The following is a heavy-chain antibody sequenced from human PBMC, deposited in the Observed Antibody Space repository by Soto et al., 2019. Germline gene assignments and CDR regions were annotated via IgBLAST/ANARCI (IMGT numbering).Heavy chain of an antibody. CDR1: FGSINNHC. D-gene: IGHD3-10*01. CDR3: ARGAQCTSAACYGSPNNWFDS. CDR2: MYHTGTA. V-gene: IGHV4-59*11. Sequence: SETRSRTWTVSFGSINNHCWSWIRQAPGKGLEWVGHMYHTGTAKYNPSLKSRVSISIDKTKDQFSLSLRSVTAADSAVYYCARGAQCTSAACYGSPNNWFDSWGQGILVTVSS. J-gene: IGHJ5*01.